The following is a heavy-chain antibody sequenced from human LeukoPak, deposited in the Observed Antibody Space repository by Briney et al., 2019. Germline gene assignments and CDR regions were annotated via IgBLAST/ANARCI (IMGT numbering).Heavy chain of an antibody. CDR2: MNPNSGNT. D-gene: IGHD4-17*01. Sequence: ASVKVSCKASGYTFTGYYMHWVRQAPGQGLEWMGWMNPNSGNTGYAQKFQGRVTMTRNTSISTAYMELSSLRSEDTAVYYCARAPGDYVEYFQHWGQGTLVTVSS. J-gene: IGHJ1*01. V-gene: IGHV1-8*02. CDR3: ARAPGDYVEYFQH. CDR1: GYTFTGYY.